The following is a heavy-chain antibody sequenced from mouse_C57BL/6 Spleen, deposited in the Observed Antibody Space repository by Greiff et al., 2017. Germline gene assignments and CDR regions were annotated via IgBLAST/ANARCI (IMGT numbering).Heavy chain of an antibody. CDR1: GYSITSGYY. V-gene: IGHV3-6*01. D-gene: IGHD1-1*01. Sequence: EVQLQESGPGLVKPSQSLSLTCSVTGYSITSGYYWNWIRQFPGNKLEWMGYISYDGGNNYNPSLKNRISITRDTSKNQFFLKLNSVTTEDTATYYCASAPIYYYGSSLSYWGQGTLVTVSA. J-gene: IGHJ3*01. CDR3: ASAPIYYYGSSLSY. CDR2: ISYDGGN.